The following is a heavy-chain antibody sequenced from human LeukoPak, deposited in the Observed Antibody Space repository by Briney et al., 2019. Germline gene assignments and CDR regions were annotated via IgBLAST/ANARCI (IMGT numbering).Heavy chain of an antibody. CDR2: IYYSGST. CDR3: ARSMYSSSWPDGGMDV. CDR1: GGSISSSSYY. D-gene: IGHD6-13*01. V-gene: IGHV4-39*01. Sequence: ETLSLTCTVSGGSISSSSYYWGWIRQPPGKGLEWIGSIYYSGSTYYNPSLKSRVTISVDTSKNQFSLKLSSVTAADTAVYYCARSMYSSSWPDGGMDVWGQGTMVTVSS. J-gene: IGHJ6*02.